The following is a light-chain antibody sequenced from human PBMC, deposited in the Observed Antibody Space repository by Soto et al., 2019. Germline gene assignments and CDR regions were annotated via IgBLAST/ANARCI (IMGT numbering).Light chain of an antibody. J-gene: IGKJ4*01. V-gene: IGKV3-11*01. CDR2: NAS. CDR3: QQRSNWPLT. CDR1: QSVSNL. Sequence: EIVLTQSPATLSLSPGERATVSCRASQSVSNLLAWYQQKPGQAPRLLIYNASERATGIPARFSGSGSGTDFTLTISSLEPEDFAVYYCQQRSNWPLTFGGGTKVDIK.